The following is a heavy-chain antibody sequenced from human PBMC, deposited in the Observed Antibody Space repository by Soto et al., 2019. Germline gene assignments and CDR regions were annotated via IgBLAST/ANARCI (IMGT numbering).Heavy chain of an antibody. CDR2: INHSGST. CDR1: GGSFSGYY. CDR3: ARVRYCSGGSCPDGATWFDP. Sequence: SETLSLTCAVYGGSFSGYYWSWIHQPPGKGLEWIGEINHSGSTNYNPSLKSRVTISVDTSKNQFSLKLSSVTAADTAVYYCARVRYCSGGSCPDGATWFDPWGQGTLVTVSS. J-gene: IGHJ5*02. D-gene: IGHD2-15*01. V-gene: IGHV4-34*01.